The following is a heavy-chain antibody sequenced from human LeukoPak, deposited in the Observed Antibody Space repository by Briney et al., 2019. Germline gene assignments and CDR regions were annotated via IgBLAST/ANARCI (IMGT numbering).Heavy chain of an antibody. V-gene: IGHV4-4*07. D-gene: IGHD3-10*01. CDR3: VRGGYYYGPSD. Sequence: SQTLSLTCTVSGGSISSYYWSWIRQPAGKGLEWIGRTYTSGSINYNPSLKSRVTMSVDTSKNQFSLKLRSVTAADTAVYYCVRGGYYYGPSDWGQGTLVTVSS. J-gene: IGHJ4*02. CDR2: TYTSGSI. CDR1: GGSISSYY.